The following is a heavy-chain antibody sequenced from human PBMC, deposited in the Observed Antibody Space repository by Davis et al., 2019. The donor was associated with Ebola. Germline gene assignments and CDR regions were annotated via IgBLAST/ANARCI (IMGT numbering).Heavy chain of an antibody. CDR1: GYTFSSYG. J-gene: IGHJ4*02. D-gene: IGHD3-10*01. CDR3: ARPYSGSGSYAY. V-gene: IGHV1-18*01. Sequence: ASVKVSCKASGYTFSSYGIRWVRQAPGQGLEWMGWISAYNGNTNYAQKLQGRVTMTTDTSTSTAYMELRSLRSDDTAVYYCARPYSGSGSYAYWGQGTLVTVSS. CDR2: ISAYNGNT.